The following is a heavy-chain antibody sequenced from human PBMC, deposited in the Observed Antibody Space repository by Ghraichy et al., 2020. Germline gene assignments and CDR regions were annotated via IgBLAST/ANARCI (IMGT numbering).Heavy chain of an antibody. D-gene: IGHD1-20*01. CDR2: IYYSGST. V-gene: IGHV4-59*01. Sequence: SETLSLTCTVSGGSISSYYWSWIRQPPGKGLEWIGYIYYSGSTNYNPSLKSRVTISVDTSKNQFSLKLSSVTAADTAVYYCARTGITGTTDDYWGQGTLVTVSS. CDR1: GGSISSYY. CDR3: ARTGITGTTDDY. J-gene: IGHJ4*02.